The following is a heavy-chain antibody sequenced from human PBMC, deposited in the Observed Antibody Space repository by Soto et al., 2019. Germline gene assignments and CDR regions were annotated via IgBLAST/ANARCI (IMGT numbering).Heavy chain of an antibody. CDR2: IIPFFNTP. Sequence: QVQLVQSGAEVKRPGSSVRVSCKASEDTFSSYAISWVRQAPGQGLDWMGGIIPFFNTPNYAKKFQGRVTITADESKSQAYMELSSLRSEDTAIYYCAAESAYGGNPLAFLYWGQGTLVTVSS. D-gene: IGHD1-26*01. CDR3: AAESAYGGNPLAFLY. J-gene: IGHJ4*02. V-gene: IGHV1-69*01. CDR1: EDTFSSYA.